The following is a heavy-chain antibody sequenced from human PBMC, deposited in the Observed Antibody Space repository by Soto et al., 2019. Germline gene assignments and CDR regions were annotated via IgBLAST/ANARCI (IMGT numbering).Heavy chain of an antibody. D-gene: IGHD1-7*01. CDR1: GGTFSSYA. Sequence: GASVKVSCKASGGTFSSYAISWVRQAPGQGLEWMGGIIPIFGTANYAQKFQGRVTITADESTSTAYMELSSLRSEDTAVYYCAKDLRNYPDPYGMDVWGQGTTVTVSS. CDR3: AKDLRNYPDPYGMDV. V-gene: IGHV1-69*13. J-gene: IGHJ6*02. CDR2: IIPIFGTA.